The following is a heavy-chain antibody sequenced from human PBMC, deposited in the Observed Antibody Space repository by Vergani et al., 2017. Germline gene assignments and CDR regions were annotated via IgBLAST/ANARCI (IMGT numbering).Heavy chain of an antibody. D-gene: IGHD1-7*01. CDR3: AKDRDGITVTTYGWFDP. CDR2: ISGSGGST. V-gene: IGHV3-23*01. CDR1: GFTFSSYA. Sequence: EVQLLESGGGLVQPGGSLRLSCAASGFTFSSYAMSWVRQAPGKGLEWVSAISGSGGSTYYADSVKGRFTISRDNSKNKLYLQMNSLRAEGTAVYYCAKDRDGITVTTYGWFDPWGQGTLVTVSS. J-gene: IGHJ5*02.